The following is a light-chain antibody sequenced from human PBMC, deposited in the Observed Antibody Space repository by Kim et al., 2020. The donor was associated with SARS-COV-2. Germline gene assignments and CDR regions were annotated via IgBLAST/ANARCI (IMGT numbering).Light chain of an antibody. CDR2: GKN. CDR1: SLRSHY. Sequence: TLGRKVRIRCQGGSLRSHYAIGDRKKPGRAPVLVIYGKNNGPSGIPARFSGSTSGNTASLTITGAQAEDEADYYGNCRDSNHWVFGGGTQLTVL. J-gene: IGLJ3*02. CDR3: NCRDSNHWV. V-gene: IGLV3-19*01.